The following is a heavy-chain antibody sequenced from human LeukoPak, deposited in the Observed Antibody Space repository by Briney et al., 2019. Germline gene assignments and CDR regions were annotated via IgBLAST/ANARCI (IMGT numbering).Heavy chain of an antibody. J-gene: IGHJ4*02. V-gene: IGHV4-4*07. Sequence: SETLSLTCTVSGGSISSYYWSWIRQPAGKGLEWIGRIYTSGSTYYNPSLKSRVTISVDTSKNQFSLKLSSVTAADTAVYYCARVDVEVVVGYWGQGTLVTVSS. CDR2: IYTSGST. CDR1: GGSISSYY. D-gene: IGHD2-15*01. CDR3: ARVDVEVVVGY.